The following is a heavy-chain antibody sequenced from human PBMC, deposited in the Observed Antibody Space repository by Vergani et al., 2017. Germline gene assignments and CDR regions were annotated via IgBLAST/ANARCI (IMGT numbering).Heavy chain of an antibody. Sequence: QVSLVESGGGVVQPGRSLTLTCSASGFGFKNFAMHWVRQAPGKGLEWVATISKDGTHDYYEPSVRGRFAVSRDNSKDILYLQMDSLRSEDTELYYCAKYLRDSTDGLPDSWGPGTLVIVSS. D-gene: IGHD2-21*02. CDR1: GFGFKNFA. V-gene: IGHV3-30*18. J-gene: IGHJ4*02. CDR3: AKYLRDSTDGLPDS. CDR2: ISKDGTHD.